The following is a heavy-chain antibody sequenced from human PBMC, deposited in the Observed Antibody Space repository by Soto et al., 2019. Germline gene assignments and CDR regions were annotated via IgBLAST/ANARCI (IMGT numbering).Heavy chain of an antibody. J-gene: IGHJ4*02. CDR2: ISSKSSLI. V-gene: IGHV3-21*01. CDR1: GFSFSHHG. D-gene: IGHD2-15*01. Sequence: GGSLRLSCAGSGFSFSHHGLSWVRQAPGKGLEWISSISSKSSLIYYADSVKGRFIISRDNTKNSLSLQMNSLRVDDTALYFCARAFSHVYCSGRSCYDVWGPGPLVTLS. CDR3: ARAFSHVYCSGRSCYDV.